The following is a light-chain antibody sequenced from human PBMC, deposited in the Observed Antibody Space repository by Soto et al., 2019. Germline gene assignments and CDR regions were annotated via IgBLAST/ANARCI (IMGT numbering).Light chain of an antibody. CDR3: QQYDSSQGYT. CDR2: GAS. J-gene: IGKJ2*01. Sequence: EIVLTQSPGTLSLSPRERATLSCRASQSVSSINLAWYQQKSGQAPRLLIYGASSRATGIPDRFSGSGSGTDFTLTISRLEPEDFAVYYCQQYDSSQGYTFGQGNKLEIK. CDR1: QSVSSIN. V-gene: IGKV3-20*01.